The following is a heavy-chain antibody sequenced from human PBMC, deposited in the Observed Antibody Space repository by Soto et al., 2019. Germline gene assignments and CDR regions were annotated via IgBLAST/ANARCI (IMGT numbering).Heavy chain of an antibody. CDR1: GFTFSSYA. Sequence: LRLSCAASGFTFSSYAMHWVRQAPGKGLEWVAVISYDGSNKYYADSVKGRFTISRDNSKNTLYLQMNSLRAEDTAVYYCARDGDIVVVPISVRLDYWGQGTLVTVSS. J-gene: IGHJ4*02. CDR3: ARDGDIVVVPISVRLDY. D-gene: IGHD2-2*01. V-gene: IGHV3-30-3*01. CDR2: ISYDGSNK.